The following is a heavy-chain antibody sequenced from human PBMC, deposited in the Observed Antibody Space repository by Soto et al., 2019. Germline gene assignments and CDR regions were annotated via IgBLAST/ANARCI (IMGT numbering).Heavy chain of an antibody. CDR3: AGRASRYYYDSSGYFDY. Sequence: QVQLQESGPGLVKPSETLSLTCTVSGGSISSYYWSWIRQPPGKGLEWIGYIYYSGSTNHNPSLKSRVTIAVDTSKNQFSMRLSSVTAADTAVYYWAGRASRYYYDSSGYFDYWGQGTLVTVSS. CDR2: IYYSGST. CDR1: GGSISSYY. J-gene: IGHJ4*02. V-gene: IGHV4-59*01. D-gene: IGHD3-22*01.